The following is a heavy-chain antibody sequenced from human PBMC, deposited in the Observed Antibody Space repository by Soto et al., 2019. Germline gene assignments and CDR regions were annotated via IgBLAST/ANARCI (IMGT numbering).Heavy chain of an antibody. J-gene: IGHJ3*02. CDR2: INSDGTST. CDR1: GFTFNNYW. CDR3: ASHHCRGGSCYGGDAFDI. D-gene: IGHD2-15*01. V-gene: IGHV3-74*01. Sequence: EVQLVESGGGLVQPGGSLRLSCAASGFTFNNYWMHWVRQAPGKGLVWVSRINSDGTSTSYADSVKGRFTISRDNAKNTLDLQMNSLRAEDTAVYYCASHHCRGGSCYGGDAFDIWGQGTMVTVSS.